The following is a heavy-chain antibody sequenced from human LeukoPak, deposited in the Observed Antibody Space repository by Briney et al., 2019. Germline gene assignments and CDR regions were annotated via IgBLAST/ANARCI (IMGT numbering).Heavy chain of an antibody. CDR1: GASVSGSNYY. CDR2: IYSSGST. D-gene: IGHD2-15*01. J-gene: IGHJ2*01. CDR3: ARLRSGGRRYFDL. Sequence: PSETLSLTCAVSGASVSGSNYYWGWIRQPPGKGLEWIGNIYSSGSTYYNASLQSRVTISIDTSKNQFSLKLSSVTAADTAVYYCARLRSGGRRYFDLWGHGTLVTVSS. V-gene: IGHV4-39*01.